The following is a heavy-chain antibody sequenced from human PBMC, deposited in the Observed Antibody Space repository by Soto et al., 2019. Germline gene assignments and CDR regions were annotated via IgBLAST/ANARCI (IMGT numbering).Heavy chain of an antibody. CDR3: ASDPIGGGAPYYCDY. CDR1: GYTFTGDY. CDR2: INPHTGGT. Sequence: QVQLVQSGAEVKKPGASVKVSCKASGYTFTGDYLHWVRQAPGQGLEWVGWINPHTGGTNYAQKFQGRVTMTRDTSINTAYLEMSGLRSDDTAVYYCASDPIGGGAPYYCDYWGQGTLVTVSS. D-gene: IGHD3-16*01. J-gene: IGHJ4*02. V-gene: IGHV1-2*02.